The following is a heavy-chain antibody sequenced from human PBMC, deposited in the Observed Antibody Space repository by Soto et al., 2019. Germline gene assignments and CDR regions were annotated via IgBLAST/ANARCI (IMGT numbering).Heavy chain of an antibody. CDR1: GGSISSSNW. J-gene: IGHJ5*02. Sequence: QVQLQESGPGLVKPSGTLSLTCAVSGGSISSSNWWSWVRQPPGKGPEWIGEIYHSGSTNYNPSLKSRVTISVDKSKNQFSLKLSSVTAADTAVYYCARDYCSGGSCYSTVGFDPWGQGTLVTVSS. D-gene: IGHD2-15*01. CDR3: ARDYCSGGSCYSTVGFDP. CDR2: IYHSGST. V-gene: IGHV4-4*02.